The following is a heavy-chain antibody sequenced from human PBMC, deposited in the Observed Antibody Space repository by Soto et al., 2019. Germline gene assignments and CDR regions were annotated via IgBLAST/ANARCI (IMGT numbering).Heavy chain of an antibody. J-gene: IGHJ6*02. Sequence: PGGSLRLSCTASGFTFGDYAMSWFRQAPGKGLEWVGFIRSKAYGGTTEYAASVKGRFTISRDDSKSIAYLQMNSLKTEDTAVYYCTRETTVVTSYYYGMDVWGQGTTVTVSS. D-gene: IGHD4-17*01. CDR2: IRSKAYGGTT. CDR1: GFTFGDYA. V-gene: IGHV3-49*03. CDR3: TRETTVVTSYYYGMDV.